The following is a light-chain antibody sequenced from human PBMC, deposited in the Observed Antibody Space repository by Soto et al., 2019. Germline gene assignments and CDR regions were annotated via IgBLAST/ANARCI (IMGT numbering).Light chain of an antibody. Sequence: QSALTQPASVSGSPGQSITISCTGTSSDVGGYNYVYWYQQHPGKAPKLMIYDVSNRPSGVSNRFSGSKSGNTASLAISGLQAEDEAAYYCSSYTSSSTDVVFGGGTKLTVL. J-gene: IGLJ2*01. CDR1: SSDVGGYNY. V-gene: IGLV2-14*01. CDR3: SSYTSSSTDVV. CDR2: DVS.